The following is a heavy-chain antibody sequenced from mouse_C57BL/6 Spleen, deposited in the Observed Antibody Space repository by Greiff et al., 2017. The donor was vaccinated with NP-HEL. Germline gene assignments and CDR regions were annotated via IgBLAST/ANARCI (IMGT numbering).Heavy chain of an antibody. J-gene: IGHJ2*01. CDR1: GYTFTSYW. CDR2: IYPSDSET. CDR3: ARSHYYYGSSYDY. Sequence: VQLQQPGAELVRPGSSVKLSCKASGYTFTSYWMDWVKQRPGQGLEWIGNIYPSDSETHYNQKFKDKATLTVDKSSSTAYMQLSSLTSEDSAVYYCARSHYYYGSSYDYWGQGTTLTVSS. D-gene: IGHD1-1*01. V-gene: IGHV1-61*01.